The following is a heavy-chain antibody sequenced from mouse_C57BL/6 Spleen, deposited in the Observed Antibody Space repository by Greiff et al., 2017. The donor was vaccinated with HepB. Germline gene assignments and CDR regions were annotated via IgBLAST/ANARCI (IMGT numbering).Heavy chain of an antibody. Sequence: VKLVESGPGLVAPSQCLSITCTVSGFSFTSYAISWVRQPPGKGLEWLGVIWTGGGTNYNSALKSRLSISKDNSKSQVFLKMNSLQTDDTARYYCASYGSSYGGYFDVWGTGTTVTVSS. CDR2: IWTGGGT. CDR3: ASYGSSYGGYFDV. V-gene: IGHV2-9-1*01. D-gene: IGHD1-1*01. CDR1: GFSFTSYA. J-gene: IGHJ1*03.